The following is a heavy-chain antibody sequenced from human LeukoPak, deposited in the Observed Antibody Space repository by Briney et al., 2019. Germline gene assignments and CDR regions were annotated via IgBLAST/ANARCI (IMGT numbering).Heavy chain of an antibody. CDR1: GGSISSGDYY. CDR3: ASLTYYYDSSGYPSVGYFQH. D-gene: IGHD3-22*01. CDR2: IYYSGST. J-gene: IGHJ1*01. Sequence: PSETLSLTCTVSGGSISSGDYYWSWIRQPPGKGLESIGYIYYSGSTYYNPSLKSRVTISVDTSKNQFSLKLSSVTAADTAVYYCASLTYYYDSSGYPSVGYFQHWGQGTLVTVSS. V-gene: IGHV4-30-4*01.